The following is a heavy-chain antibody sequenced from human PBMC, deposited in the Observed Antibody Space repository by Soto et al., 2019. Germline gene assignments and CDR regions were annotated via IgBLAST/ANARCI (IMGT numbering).Heavy chain of an antibody. CDR2: IIPFFGTT. CDR1: GGTFSTYT. J-gene: IGHJ4*01. CDR3: AXXXAXXGPXDY. V-gene: IGHV1-69*13. Sequence: SVKVSCKASGGTFSTYTISWVRQAPGQGLEWMGGIIPFFGTTNYAQKFQGRVTITADESTSTAYMELSSLRSEDTAVYYCAXXXAXXGPXDYWGXXXLVXVSS.